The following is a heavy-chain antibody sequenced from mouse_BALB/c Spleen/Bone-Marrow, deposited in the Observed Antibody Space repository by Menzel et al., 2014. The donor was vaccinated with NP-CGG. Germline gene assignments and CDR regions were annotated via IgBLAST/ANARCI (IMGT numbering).Heavy chain of an antibody. CDR3: SSRWISKGGFDY. Sequence: VQLKQSGTVLARPGASVKMSCKASGYTFTSYWMHWVKQRPGQGLEWIGAIYPGNTDTNYNQKFKGKAKLTAVTSTSTAYMELSSLRNADSAVYYCSSRWISKGGFDYWGQGTTLTVSS. D-gene: IGHD2-3*01. CDR2: IYPGNTDT. J-gene: IGHJ2*01. CDR1: GYTFTSYW. V-gene: IGHV1-5*01.